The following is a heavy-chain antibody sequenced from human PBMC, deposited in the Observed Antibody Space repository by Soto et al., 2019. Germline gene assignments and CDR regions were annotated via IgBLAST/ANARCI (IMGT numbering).Heavy chain of an antibody. CDR1: GFTYSSYS. CDR2: ISSGTYTL. V-gene: IGHV3-48*02. D-gene: IGHD2-15*01. J-gene: IGHJ4*02. Sequence: GGSLRLSCTASGFTYSSYSMNWVRQVPGKGLEWVAYISSGTYTLYYADSVKGRFTISRDNAKSLLWLHINSLRDEDTAVYYCAREGCSGGSCYLEAIDYWGQGT. CDR3: AREGCSGGSCYLEAIDY.